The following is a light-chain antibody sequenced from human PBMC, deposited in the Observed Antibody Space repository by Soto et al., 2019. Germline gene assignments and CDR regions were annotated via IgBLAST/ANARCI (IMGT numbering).Light chain of an antibody. J-gene: IGKJ4*01. CDR1: QSVSSSY. CDR3: QQYGSSPLT. V-gene: IGKV3-20*01. CDR2: GAS. Sequence: DIVLTQSPGTLSLSPGERATLSCRASQSVSSSYLAWYQQKPGQAPRLLIYGASIRATGIPDRFSGSGSGTDFTLTISRLEPEDFAVYYWQQYGSSPLTIGGGTKVEIK.